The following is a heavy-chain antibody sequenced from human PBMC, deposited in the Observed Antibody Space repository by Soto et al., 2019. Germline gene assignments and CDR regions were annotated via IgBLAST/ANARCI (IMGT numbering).Heavy chain of an antibody. V-gene: IGHV1-46*01. D-gene: IGHD2-2*01. CDR2: INPNGDTT. Sequence: ASVKVSCKASGYTFSNYYMHWVRQAPGQGLEWMGGINPNGDTTYYAQKFLGRLTVTRDTSTSTVYMELGSLRSDDTAVYYCAREGATAAKMFDYWGQGTLVTVSS. CDR3: AREGATAAKMFDY. CDR1: GYTFSNYY. J-gene: IGHJ4*02.